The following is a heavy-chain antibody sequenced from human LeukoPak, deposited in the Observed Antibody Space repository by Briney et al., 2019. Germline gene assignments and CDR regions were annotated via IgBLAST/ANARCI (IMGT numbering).Heavy chain of an antibody. J-gene: IGHJ6*03. CDR2: ISSSSSYI. V-gene: IGHV3-21*01. D-gene: IGHD3-10*01. CDR1: GFTFSSYW. Sequence: GGSLRLSCAASGFTFSSYWMSWVRQAPGKGLEWVSSISSSSSYIYYADSVKGRFTISRDNAKNSLYLQMNSLRAEDTAVYYCARDRGSRYYYYYMDVWGKGTTVTVSS. CDR3: ARDRGSRYYYYYMDV.